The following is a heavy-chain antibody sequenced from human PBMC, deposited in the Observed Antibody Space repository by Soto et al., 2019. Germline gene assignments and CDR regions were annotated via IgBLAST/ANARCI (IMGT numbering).Heavy chain of an antibody. Sequence: ASVKVSCKASGYTFTSYDINWVRQATGQGLEWMGWMNPNSGNTGYAQKFQGSVTMTRNTSISTAYMELSSLRSEDTAVYYCARGGLWSGSYNYYYYYYMAVWGKGTTVTVSS. D-gene: IGHD3-10*01. V-gene: IGHV1-8*01. CDR1: GYTFTSYD. J-gene: IGHJ6*03. CDR3: ARGGLWSGSYNYYYYYYMAV. CDR2: MNPNSGNT.